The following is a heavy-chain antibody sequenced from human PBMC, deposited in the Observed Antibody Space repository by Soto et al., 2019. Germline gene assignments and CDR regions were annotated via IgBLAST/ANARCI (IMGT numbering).Heavy chain of an antibody. CDR3: ARTPLL. CDR2: MFHSGST. J-gene: IGHJ4*02. D-gene: IGHD1-26*01. CDR1: GGSISSNGYS. Sequence: SETLSLTCAVSGGSISSNGYSWNWIRQPPGRGLEWIGYMFHSGSTYYNPSLKSRVTISVDTSKNQFSLKLSSVTAADTAVYYCARTPLLWGQGTLVTVSS. V-gene: IGHV4-30-2*05.